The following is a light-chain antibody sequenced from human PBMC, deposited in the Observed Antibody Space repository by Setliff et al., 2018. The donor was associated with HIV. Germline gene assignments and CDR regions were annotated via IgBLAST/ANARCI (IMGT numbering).Light chain of an antibody. CDR1: RSNIGRNS. CDR3: AAWDDTVNGYV. CDR2: SNI. V-gene: IGLV1-44*01. Sequence: QSVLTQPPSVSGTPGQRVTISCSGSRSNIGRNSVTWYQQFPGAAPKLLIYSNIQQPSGVPDRFSGSKSGSSASLAISGLQSEDEADYYCAAWDDTVNGYVFGTGTKVTV. J-gene: IGLJ1*01.